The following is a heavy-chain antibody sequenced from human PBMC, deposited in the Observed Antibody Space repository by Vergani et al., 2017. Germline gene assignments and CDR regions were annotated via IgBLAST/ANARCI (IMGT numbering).Heavy chain of an antibody. J-gene: IGHJ4*02. V-gene: IGHV3-9*01. CDR2: ISWNSGSI. D-gene: IGHD2-21*02. CDR3: ARGQYCGGDCRPLDY. Sequence: EVQLVESGGGLVQPGRSLRLSCAASGFTFDDYAMHWVRQAPGKGLEWVSGISWNSGSIGYADSVKGRFTISRDNAKNSLYLQMNSLRAEDTAVYYCARGQYCGGDCRPLDYWGQGTLVTVSS. CDR1: GFTFDDYA.